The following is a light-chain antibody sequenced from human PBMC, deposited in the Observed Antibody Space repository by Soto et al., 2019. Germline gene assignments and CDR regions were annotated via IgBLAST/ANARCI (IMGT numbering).Light chain of an antibody. Sequence: QSVLAQPASLSGSPGQSITISCTGTSSDVGGYNYVSWYQQHPGKGPKLMIYDVSNRPSGVSNRFSGSKSGNTASLTISGLQAEDEADYYCSSYTSSSTLVFGGGTKVTVL. CDR2: DVS. J-gene: IGLJ2*01. V-gene: IGLV2-14*01. CDR3: SSYTSSSTLV. CDR1: SSDVGGYNY.